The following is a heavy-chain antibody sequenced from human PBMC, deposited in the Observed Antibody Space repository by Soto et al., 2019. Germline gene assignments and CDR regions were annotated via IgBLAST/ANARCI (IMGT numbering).Heavy chain of an antibody. J-gene: IGHJ6*02. CDR3: ARQEGATVLFYYGMDV. Sequence: PGESLKISCKGSGYSFTSYWIGWVRQMPGKGLEWMGIIYPGDSDTKYSPSFQGQVTISADKSIGAAYLQWRSLKASDTAMYYCARQEGATVLFYYGMDVWGQGTTVTVSS. CDR1: GYSFTSYW. D-gene: IGHD1-26*01. V-gene: IGHV5-51*01. CDR2: IYPGDSDT.